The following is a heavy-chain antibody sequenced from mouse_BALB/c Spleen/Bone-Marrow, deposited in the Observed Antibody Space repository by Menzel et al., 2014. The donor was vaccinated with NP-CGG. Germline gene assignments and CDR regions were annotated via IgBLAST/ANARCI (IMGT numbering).Heavy chain of an antibody. CDR2: INPESSTI. J-gene: IGHJ1*01. CDR1: GFDFSRYW. CDR3: ARLNYYGNLFV. V-gene: IGHV4-1*02. D-gene: IGHD1-1*01. Sequence: VQLKKSGGGLVLPGGSLKLSCAASGFDFSRYWMSWVRQAPGKGLEWIGEINPESSTINYTPSLKDKFIISRDNAKNTLYLQMSKVRSEDTALYYCARLNYYGNLFVWGAGTTVTVSS.